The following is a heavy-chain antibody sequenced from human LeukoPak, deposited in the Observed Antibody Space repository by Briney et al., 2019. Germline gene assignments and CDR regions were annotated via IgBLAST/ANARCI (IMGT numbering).Heavy chain of an antibody. J-gene: IGHJ4*02. CDR1: GNTFTNYW. CDR3: ARLSTRLLDH. V-gene: IGHV5-51*01. Sequence: GESLKISCKGPGNTFTNYWIGWVRQLPGKGLEWMGIIYPGDSETRYSPSFQGQVTMSVDKSSSTAYLQWATLKASDTAIYFCARLSTRLLDHWGQGTLVTVSS. D-gene: IGHD3-3*01. CDR2: IYPGDSET.